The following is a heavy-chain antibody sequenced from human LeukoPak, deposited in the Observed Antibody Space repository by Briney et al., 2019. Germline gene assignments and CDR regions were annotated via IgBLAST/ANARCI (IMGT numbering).Heavy chain of an antibody. V-gene: IGHV3-21*01. Sequence: GGSLRLSCAASGFTFSSYSMTWVRQAPGKGLEWVSSISSSSSYIYYADSVKGRFTISRDNAKNSLYLQMNSLRAEDTAVYYCARDCGGDCYSGDYWGQGTLVTVSS. D-gene: IGHD2-21*02. CDR2: ISSSSSYI. CDR3: ARDCGGDCYSGDY. CDR1: GFTFSSYS. J-gene: IGHJ4*02.